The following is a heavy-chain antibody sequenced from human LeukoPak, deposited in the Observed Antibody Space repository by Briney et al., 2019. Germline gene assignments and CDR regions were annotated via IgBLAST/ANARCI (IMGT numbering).Heavy chain of an antibody. Sequence: ASVKVSCKASGGTFSSYAISWVRQAPGQGLEWMGRIIPIFGTANYAQKFQGRVTITTDESTSTAHMELSSLRSEDTAVYYCARGLQQLFGNWFDPWGQGTLVTVSS. CDR3: ARGLQQLFGNWFDP. CDR2: IIPIFGTA. D-gene: IGHD6-13*01. V-gene: IGHV1-69*05. J-gene: IGHJ5*02. CDR1: GGTFSSYA.